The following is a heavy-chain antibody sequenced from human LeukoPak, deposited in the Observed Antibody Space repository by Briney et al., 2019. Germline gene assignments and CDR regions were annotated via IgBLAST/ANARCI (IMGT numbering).Heavy chain of an antibody. CDR2: ISGYNGNT. J-gene: IGHJ6*02. CDR3: ARDHHVLRYFDWSYGMDV. CDR1: GYTFTSYG. Sequence: ASVKVSCKASGYTFTSYGISWVRQAPGQGLEWMGWISGYNGNTNYVEKLQGRVTMTTDTSTSTAYMELRSLRSDDTAVYHCARDHHVLRYFDWSYGMDVWGQGTTVTVSS. D-gene: IGHD3-9*01. V-gene: IGHV1-18*01.